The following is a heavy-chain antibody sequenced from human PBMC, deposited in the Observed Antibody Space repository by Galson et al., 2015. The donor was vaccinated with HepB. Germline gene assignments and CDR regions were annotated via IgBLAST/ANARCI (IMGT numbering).Heavy chain of an antibody. Sequence: SLRLSCAASGFTLSDYYMSWIRQAPGKGLEWLSYISSSTTYTNYADSVKGRFTISRDNAKNSLFLQINSLRAEDTAVYYCARVADADYGDHSHFDYWGQGTLVTVSS. CDR1: GFTLSDYY. D-gene: IGHD4-17*01. V-gene: IGHV3-11*06. CDR2: ISSSTTYT. J-gene: IGHJ4*02. CDR3: ARVADADYGDHSHFDY.